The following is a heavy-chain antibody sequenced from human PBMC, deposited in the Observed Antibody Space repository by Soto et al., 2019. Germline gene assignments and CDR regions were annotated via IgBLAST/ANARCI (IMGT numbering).Heavy chain of an antibody. CDR1: GFTFSSYW. CDR3: ARADSGYAHGYYYYGMDV. J-gene: IGHJ6*02. Sequence: PGGSLRLSCAASGFTFSSYWMHWVRQAPGKGLVWVSRINSDGSSTSYADSVKGRFTISRDNAKNTLYLQMNSLRAEDTAVYYCARADSGYAHGYYYYGMDVWGQWTTVTVSS. V-gene: IGHV3-74*01. D-gene: IGHD5-12*01. CDR2: INSDGSST.